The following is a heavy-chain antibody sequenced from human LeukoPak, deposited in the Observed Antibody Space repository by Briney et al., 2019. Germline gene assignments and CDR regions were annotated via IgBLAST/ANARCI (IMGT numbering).Heavy chain of an antibody. V-gene: IGHV3-23*01. CDR1: GFIFSNYA. D-gene: IGHD3-10*01. CDR2: IGGVSESF. Sequence: PGGSLRLSCAASGFIFSNYAMIWVRQAPGKGLEWVSIIGGVSESFYYADSVKGRFTVSRDNSKDTLYLQINSLRDEDTAVYYCARRWLGDPYGMDVWGQGTTVSVSS. J-gene: IGHJ6*02. CDR3: ARRWLGDPYGMDV.